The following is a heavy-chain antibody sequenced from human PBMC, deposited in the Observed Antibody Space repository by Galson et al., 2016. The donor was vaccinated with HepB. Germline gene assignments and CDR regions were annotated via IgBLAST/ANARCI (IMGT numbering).Heavy chain of an antibody. J-gene: IGHJ4*02. D-gene: IGHD5-24*01. Sequence: SLRLSCAASGFTFSRYAMNWVRQTPGKGLEWVSSITSGSDYIYEAHSLKGRFTISRDDAKNSLYLQMNSLRAEDTAVYFCARVTGYSFDNWGQGTLVTVSS. CDR1: GFTFSRYA. CDR3: ARVTGYSFDN. V-gene: IGHV3-21*01. CDR2: ITSGSDYI.